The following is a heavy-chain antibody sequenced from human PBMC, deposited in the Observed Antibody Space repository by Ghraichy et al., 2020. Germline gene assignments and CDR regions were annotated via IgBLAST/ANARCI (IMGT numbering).Heavy chain of an antibody. CDR1: GGSISSYH. D-gene: IGHD2-21*02. CDR2: VYYSGST. CDR3: AMGQGDLLLGADY. J-gene: IGHJ4*02. V-gene: IGHV4-59*01. Sequence: SETLSLTCTVSGGSISSYHWSWIRQPPGKGLEWLGYVYYSGSTNYNPSLKSRVTMSVDTSKNQFSLKMSSVTAADTAVYYCAMGQGDLLLGADYWGQGTLVTVSS.